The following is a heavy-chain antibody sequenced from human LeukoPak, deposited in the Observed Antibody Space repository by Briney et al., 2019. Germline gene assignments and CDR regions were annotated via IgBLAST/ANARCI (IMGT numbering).Heavy chain of an antibody. CDR2: ISAYNGNT. CDR3: ARDPTRGTGSFDY. D-gene: IGHD2-2*01. V-gene: IGHV1-18*01. J-gene: IGHJ4*02. CDR1: GYTFTSYG. Sequence: ASVKVSCKASGYTFTSYGISWVRQAPGQGLEWMGWISAYNGNTNYAQKLQGRATMTTNTSTSPAYMELSSLRSAETAVYYCARDPTRGTGSFDYWGQGTLVTVSS.